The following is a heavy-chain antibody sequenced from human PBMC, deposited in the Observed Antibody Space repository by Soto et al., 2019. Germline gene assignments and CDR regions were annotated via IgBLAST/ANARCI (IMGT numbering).Heavy chain of an antibody. CDR3: ARGAFRYGDYVGYFQH. D-gene: IGHD4-17*01. CDR2: IKQDGSEK. CDR1: GFTFSSYW. Sequence: PGGSLRLSCAASGFTFSSYWMSWVRQAPGKGLEWVANIKQDGSEKYYVDSVKGRFTISRDNAKNSLYLQMNSLRAEDTAVYYCARGAFRYGDYVGYFQHWGQGTLVTVSS. V-gene: IGHV3-7*03. J-gene: IGHJ1*01.